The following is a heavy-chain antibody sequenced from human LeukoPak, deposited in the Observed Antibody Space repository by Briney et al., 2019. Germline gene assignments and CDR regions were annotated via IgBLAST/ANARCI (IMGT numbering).Heavy chain of an antibody. CDR1: GFTVSSYA. Sequence: PGRSLRLSCAASGFTVSSYAMHWVRQTPGKGLEWVAVISYDGSNKYYADSVKGRFTISRDNSKNTLYLQMNSLRAEDTAVYYCAKSGSSTYYYYYYMDVWGKGTTVTVSS. J-gene: IGHJ6*03. CDR3: AKSGSSTYYYYYYMDV. D-gene: IGHD1-26*01. V-gene: IGHV3-30*01. CDR2: ISYDGSNK.